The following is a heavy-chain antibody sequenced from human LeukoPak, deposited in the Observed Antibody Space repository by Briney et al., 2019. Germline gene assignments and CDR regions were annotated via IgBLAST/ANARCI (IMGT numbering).Heavy chain of an antibody. CDR3: AKALTSGTTPRI. J-gene: IGHJ3*02. V-gene: IGHV4-59*01. CDR1: GGSISSYY. D-gene: IGHD2/OR15-2a*01. CDR2: IYYSGST. Sequence: SETLSLTCTVSGGSISSYYWSWIRQPPGKGLEWIGHIYYSGSTTHNPSLKSRVTISVDTSKNQFSLKLISVTAADTAVYYCAKALTSGTTPRIWGQGTMVTVSS.